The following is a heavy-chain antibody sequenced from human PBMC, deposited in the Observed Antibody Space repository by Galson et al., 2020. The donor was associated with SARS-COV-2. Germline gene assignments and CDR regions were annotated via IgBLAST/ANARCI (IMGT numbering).Heavy chain of an antibody. J-gene: IGHJ4*02. V-gene: IGHV4-39*07. CDR2: LYYRGIT. CDR3: ARVASNDFWSGFSEIYFDS. Sequence: SETLSLTCAVSGGSVSSTSHYWAWIRQPPGRGLEWIGSLYYRGITYDNESLKRRVTVSIDTLKNQFSLRLTSVTAADTAFYYCARVASNDFWSGFSEIYFDSWGQGALVTVAS. CDR1: GGSVSSTSHY. D-gene: IGHD3-3*01.